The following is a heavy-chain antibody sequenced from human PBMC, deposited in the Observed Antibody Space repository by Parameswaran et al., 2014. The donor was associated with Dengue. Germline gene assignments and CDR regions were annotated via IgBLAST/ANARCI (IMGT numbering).Heavy chain of an antibody. D-gene: IGHD3-22*01. CDR2: IDWDDDK. CDR3: ARMTFYYDSSGYGMAV. V-gene: IGHV2-70*04. Sequence: VRQAPGKALEWLARIDWDDDKFYTASLKTRLSVSKDTSKNQVVLRMTNVDPVDTATYYCARMTFYYDSSGYGMAVWAKGPRSPSP. J-gene: IGHJ6*02.